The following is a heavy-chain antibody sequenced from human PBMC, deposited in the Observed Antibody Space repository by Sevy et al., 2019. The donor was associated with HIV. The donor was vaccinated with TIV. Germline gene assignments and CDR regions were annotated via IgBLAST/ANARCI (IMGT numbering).Heavy chain of an antibody. V-gene: IGHV3-48*02. CDR2: ISSSSSTI. CDR1: GFTFSSYS. J-gene: IGHJ1*01. Sequence: GGSLRLSCAASGFTFSSYSMNWVRQAPGKGLEWVSYISSSSSTIYYGDSVKGRFTISRDNAKNAQYLQMNSLRDEDTAVYYCARDGRGYCSGGSCSEYFQHWGQGTLVTVSS. D-gene: IGHD2-15*01. CDR3: ARDGRGYCSGGSCSEYFQH.